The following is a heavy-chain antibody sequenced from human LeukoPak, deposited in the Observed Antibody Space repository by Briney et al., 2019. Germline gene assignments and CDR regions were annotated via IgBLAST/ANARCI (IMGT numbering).Heavy chain of an antibody. D-gene: IGHD4-23*01. J-gene: IGHJ4*02. Sequence: GGSLRLSCAASGSTFSNAWMSWVRQAPGKGLEWVGRIKSKTDGGTTDYAAPVKGRFTISRDDSKNTLYLQMNSLKTEDTAVYYCTTDPRLRWAQVYGGQGTLVTVSS. CDR3: TTDPRLRWAQVY. CDR2: IKSKTDGGTT. CDR1: GSTFSNAW. V-gene: IGHV3-15*01.